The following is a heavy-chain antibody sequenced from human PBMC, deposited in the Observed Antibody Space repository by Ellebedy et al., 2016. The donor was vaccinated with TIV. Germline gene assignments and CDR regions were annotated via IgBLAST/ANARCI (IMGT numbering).Heavy chain of an antibody. CDR1: EYIFTDYY. J-gene: IGHJ5*02. CDR3: ARDYFGSVGVDP. V-gene: IGHV1-2*02. Sequence: AASVKVSCKASEYIFTDYYMHWVRQAPGQGLEWMGWINPNSGGTNYAQKFQGRVTLTRDTSISTAYMELSRLRSDDTAVYYCARDYFGSVGVDPWGQGSLVSVSS. CDR2: INPNSGGT. D-gene: IGHD3-10*01.